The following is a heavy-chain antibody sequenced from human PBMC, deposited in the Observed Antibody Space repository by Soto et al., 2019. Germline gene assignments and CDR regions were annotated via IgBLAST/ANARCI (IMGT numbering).Heavy chain of an antibody. CDR2: ISGSGGSA. D-gene: IGHD6-19*01. Sequence: LGRSCGASRFSFSNYAMNWVRQAPGKGLEWVSVISGSGGSASYADSVQGRFTISRDNSNNTLYLQMNSLRAEDTAIYSCVREASGWYSRGSFDFWGRGTMVTVSS. CDR3: VREASGWYSRGSFDF. J-gene: IGHJ3*01. CDR1: RFSFSNYA. V-gene: IGHV3-23*01.